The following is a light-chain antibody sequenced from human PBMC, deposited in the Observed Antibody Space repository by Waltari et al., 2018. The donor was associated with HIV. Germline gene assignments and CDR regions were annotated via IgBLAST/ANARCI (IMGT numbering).Light chain of an antibody. V-gene: IGKV3-11*01. CDR1: QSVSGQ. Sequence: EIVLTQSPATLSLSPGERATLSCRASQSVSGQLAWYQQNPGQAPRLLIYDASSRATGIPARFSGSGSETDFILTISSLEPEDFAVYYCQQRRSWPLTFGQGTRLEIK. J-gene: IGKJ5*01. CDR3: QQRRSWPLT. CDR2: DAS.